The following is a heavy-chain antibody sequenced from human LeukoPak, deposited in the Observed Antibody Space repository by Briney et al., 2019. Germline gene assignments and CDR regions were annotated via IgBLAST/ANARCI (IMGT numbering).Heavy chain of an antibody. CDR1: GGSISSSSYY. Sequence: SETLSLTCTVSGGSISSSSYYWGWIRQPPGKELEWIGSIYYSGSTYYNPSLKSRVTISVDTSKNQFSLKLSSVTAADTAVYYCARLYYGDSYWGQGTLVTVSS. CDR3: ARLYYGDSY. V-gene: IGHV4-39*01. J-gene: IGHJ4*02. CDR2: IYYSGST. D-gene: IGHD4-17*01.